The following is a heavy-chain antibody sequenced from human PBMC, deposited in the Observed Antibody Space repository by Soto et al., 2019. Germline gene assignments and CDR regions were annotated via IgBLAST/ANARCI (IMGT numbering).Heavy chain of an antibody. V-gene: IGHV3-66*01. J-gene: IGHJ4*02. D-gene: IGHD2-2*02. CDR3: AREAIIGIAAPRYYFAY. Sequence: GGSLRLSCAASGFDVSNTDMSWVRQAPGKGLEWVSVIYSGGYTNYADSVKGRFIVSRDSPKNTLYLQMDSLRAEDTAVYYCAREAIIGIAAPRYYFAYWGRGTLVTVSS. CDR2: IYSGGYT. CDR1: GFDVSNTD.